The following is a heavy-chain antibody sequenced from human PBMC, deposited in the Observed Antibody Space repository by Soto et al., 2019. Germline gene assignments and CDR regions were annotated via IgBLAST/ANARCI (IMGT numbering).Heavy chain of an antibody. J-gene: IGHJ5*02. CDR1: GYTFTSYG. Sequence: ASVKVSCKASGYTFTSYGISWVRQAPGQGLEWMGWISAYNGNTNYAQKLQGRVTMTTDTSTSTAYMELRSLRSDDTAVYYCAKTAPNYYYFWSGYFWFDPWGKGTLVTVSS. D-gene: IGHD3-3*01. CDR2: ISAYNGNT. CDR3: AKTAPNYYYFWSGYFWFDP. V-gene: IGHV1-18*01.